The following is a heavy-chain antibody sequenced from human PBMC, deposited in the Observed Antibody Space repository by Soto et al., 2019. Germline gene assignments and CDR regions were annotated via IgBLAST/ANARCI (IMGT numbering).Heavy chain of an antibody. CDR3: ARGVRLRFLERLSTFDD. V-gene: IGHV1-69*13. J-gene: IGHJ4*02. D-gene: IGHD3-3*01. CDR1: GGTFSSYA. Sequence: VKVSCKASGGTFSSYAISWVRQAPGQGLEWMGGIIPIFGTANYAQKFQGRVTITADESTSTAYMELSSLRSEDTAVYYCARGVRLRFLERLSTFDDWGQGTLVTFSS. CDR2: IIPIFGTA.